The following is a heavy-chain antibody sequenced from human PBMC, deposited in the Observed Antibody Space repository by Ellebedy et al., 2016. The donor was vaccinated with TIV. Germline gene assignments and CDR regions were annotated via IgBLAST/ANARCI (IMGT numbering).Heavy chain of an antibody. D-gene: IGHD2-21*02. CDR2: VFSSGYT. J-gene: IGHJ4*02. CDR3: ARGYDNTGFYDCPYDH. V-gene: IGHV4-59*01. CDR1: GGSIGRYF. Sequence: MPSETLSLTCSVSGGSIGRYFWTWIRQSPEKGLEWIGYVFSSGYTNYNPSLVSRVTISIDTSKGQFSLRLTSVTAADTAVYYCARGYDNTGFYDCPYDHWGQGTLVTVSS.